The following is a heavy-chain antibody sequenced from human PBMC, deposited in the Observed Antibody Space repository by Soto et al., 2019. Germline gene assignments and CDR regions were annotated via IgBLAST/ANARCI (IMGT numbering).Heavy chain of an antibody. J-gene: IGHJ3*02. D-gene: IGHD2-21*02. CDR3: ARDGIQSVTDGSPDAFDI. CDR2: IYSGGST. Sequence: EVQLVETGGGLIQPGGSLRLSCAASGFTVSSNYMSWVRQAPGKGLEWVSVIYSGGSTYYADSVKGRFTISRDNSKNTLYLQMNSLRAEDTAVYSCARDGIQSVTDGSPDAFDIWGQGTMGTVSS. CDR1: GFTVSSNY. V-gene: IGHV3-53*02.